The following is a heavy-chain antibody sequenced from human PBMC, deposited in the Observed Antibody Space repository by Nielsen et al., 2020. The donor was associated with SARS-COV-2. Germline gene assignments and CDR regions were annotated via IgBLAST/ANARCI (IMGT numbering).Heavy chain of an antibody. CDR1: GFTFSDHY. V-gene: IGHV3-11*01. J-gene: IGHJ6*02. CDR2: ITNTGAE. Sequence: GESLKISCAASGFTFSDHYMTWIRQTPGKGLEWISYITNTGAEYYADSVKGRFTISRDNAQSSLYLLMNNLRVEDTAVYYCARVLGHYYGMDVWGQGTTVTVSS. CDR3: ARVLGHYYGMDV. D-gene: IGHD3-16*01.